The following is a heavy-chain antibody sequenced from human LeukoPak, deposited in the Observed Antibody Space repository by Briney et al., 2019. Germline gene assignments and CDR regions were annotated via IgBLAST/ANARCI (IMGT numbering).Heavy chain of an antibody. V-gene: IGHV1-2*02. CDR2: INPDSGDT. CDR3: ARRSRSSSLGDCFDP. Sequence: GASVKVSCKASGYTFTGYYIHWVRQAPGQGLEWMGWINPDSGDTHYAQKFQGRVTTTRDTSINTAYMELSRLRFDDTAIYYCARRSRSSSLGDCFDPWGERTLVTVSS. J-gene: IGHJ5*02. D-gene: IGHD6-13*01. CDR1: GYTFTGYY.